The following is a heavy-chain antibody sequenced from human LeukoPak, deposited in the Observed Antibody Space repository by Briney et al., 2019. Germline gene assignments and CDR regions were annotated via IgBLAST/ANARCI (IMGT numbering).Heavy chain of an antibody. Sequence: SETLSLTCAVYGGSFSGYYWSWIRQPPGKGLEWIGEINHSGSTNYNPSLKSRVTISVDTSKNQFSLKLSSVTAADTAVYYCARGIPAYYDYVWGSYRNYYFDYWGQGTLVTVSS. V-gene: IGHV4-34*01. J-gene: IGHJ4*02. CDR3: ARGIPAYYDYVWGSYRNYYFDY. D-gene: IGHD3-16*02. CDR2: INHSGST. CDR1: GGSFSGYY.